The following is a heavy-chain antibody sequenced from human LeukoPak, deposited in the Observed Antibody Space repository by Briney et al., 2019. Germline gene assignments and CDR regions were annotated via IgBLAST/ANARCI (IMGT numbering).Heavy chain of an antibody. CDR2: ISSSGSTI. V-gene: IGHV3-11*04. D-gene: IGHD3-3*01. Sequence: GGSLRLSCAASGFTFSDYYMSWIRQAPGKGLEWVSYISSSGSTIYYADSVKGRFTISRDNAKNSLYLQMNSLRAEDTAVYYCAKSILEWSPDLYYYYYGMDVWGQGTTVTVSS. J-gene: IGHJ6*02. CDR3: AKSILEWSPDLYYYYYGMDV. CDR1: GFTFSDYY.